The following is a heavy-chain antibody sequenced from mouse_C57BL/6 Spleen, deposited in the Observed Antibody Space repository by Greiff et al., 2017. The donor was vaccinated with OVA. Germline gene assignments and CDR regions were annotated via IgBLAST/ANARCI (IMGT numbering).Heavy chain of an antibody. CDR2: INPGSGGT. CDR3: ARVDYDYDDY. D-gene: IGHD2-4*01. V-gene: IGHV1-54*01. J-gene: IGHJ2*01. Sequence: QVQLQQSGAELVRPGTSVKVSCKASGYAFTNYLIEWVKQRPGQGLEWIGVINPGSGGTNYNEKFKGKATLTADKSSSTAYMQLSSLTSEDSAVYFCARVDYDYDDYWGQGTTLTVSS. CDR1: GYAFTNYL.